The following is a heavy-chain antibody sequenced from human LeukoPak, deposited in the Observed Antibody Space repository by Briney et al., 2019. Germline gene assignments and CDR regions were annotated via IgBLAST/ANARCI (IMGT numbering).Heavy chain of an antibody. Sequence: ASVKVSCKASGYTFTGYYMHWVRQAPGQGLEWMGWINTNTGNPTYAQGFTGRFVFSLDTSVSTAYLQISSLKAEDTAVYYCARGPYSSGWFFMGAEYFQHRGQGTLVTVSS. CDR3: ARGPYSSGWFFMGAEYFQH. CDR2: INTNTGNP. CDR1: GYTFTGYY. J-gene: IGHJ1*01. V-gene: IGHV7-4-1*02. D-gene: IGHD6-19*01.